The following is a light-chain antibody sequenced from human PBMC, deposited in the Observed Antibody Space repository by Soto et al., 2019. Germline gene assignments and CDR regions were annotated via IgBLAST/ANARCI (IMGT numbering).Light chain of an antibody. Sequence: DIVMTQSPDSLAVSLGERATINCKSSQSVLYSSNNKNYLAWYQQKPGQPPKLLIYWASTRESGVTDRISGSGSGTDFTLTISSLQAEDVAVYYCQQYDSTPQTFGQGTKVEI. CDR1: QSVLYSSNNKNY. V-gene: IGKV4-1*01. J-gene: IGKJ1*01. CDR2: WAS. CDR3: QQYDSTPQT.